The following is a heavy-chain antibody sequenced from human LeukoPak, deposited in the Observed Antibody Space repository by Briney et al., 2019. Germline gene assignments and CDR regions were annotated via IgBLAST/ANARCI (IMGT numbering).Heavy chain of an antibody. D-gene: IGHD6-13*01. CDR3: AKEGRSIAAAGGTHWFDP. CDR1: GFTFDDYA. CDR2: ISWNSGSI. Sequence: PGRSLRLSCAASGFTFDDYAMHWVRQAPGKGLKWVSGISWNSGSIGYADSVKGRFTISRDNAKNSLYLQMNSLRAEDTALYYCAKEGRSIAAAGGTHWFDPWGQGTLVTVSS. V-gene: IGHV3-9*01. J-gene: IGHJ5*02.